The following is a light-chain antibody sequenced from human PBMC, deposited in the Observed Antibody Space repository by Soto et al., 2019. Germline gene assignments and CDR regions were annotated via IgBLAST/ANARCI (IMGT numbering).Light chain of an antibody. Sequence: EIVMTQSPASLSVSPGDGATLSCRASQTIASNLGWYQQKPGQGPRLLIHGASTRAAGVPARFSGSGSGTDFALTISSLQSEDLAVSYCQQYHNWPPQYTFGQGTKLQIK. CDR1: QTIASN. V-gene: IGKV3-15*01. CDR2: GAS. CDR3: QQYHNWPPQYT. J-gene: IGKJ2*01.